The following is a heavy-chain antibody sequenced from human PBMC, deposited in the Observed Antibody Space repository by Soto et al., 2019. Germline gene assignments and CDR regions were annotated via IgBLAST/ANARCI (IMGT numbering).Heavy chain of an antibody. D-gene: IGHD6-19*01. J-gene: IGHJ4*02. V-gene: IGHV3-43*01. CDR3: AKGSLEAVAGTWFDY. Sequence: PGGSLRLSCAASGFTFDDYTMHWVRQAPGKGLEWVSLISWDGGSTYYADSVKGRFTISRDNSKNSLYLQMNSLRTEDTALYYCAKGSLEAVAGTWFDYWGQGTLVTVSS. CDR2: ISWDGGST. CDR1: GFTFDDYT.